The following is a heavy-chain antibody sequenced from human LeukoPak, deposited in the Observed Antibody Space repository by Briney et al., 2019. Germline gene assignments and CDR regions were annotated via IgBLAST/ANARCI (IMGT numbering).Heavy chain of an antibody. J-gene: IGHJ4*02. V-gene: IGHV3-49*03. CDR1: GFTFGDYT. Sequence: PGGSLRLSCTTSGFTFGDYTMSWFRQAPGKGLEWVGLIRNKAYGGTIEYAASVKGRFTISRDDSKSIAYLQMNSLRAEDTALYYCAKDRRAVGATPSRRPYYFDYWGQGTLVTVSS. D-gene: IGHD1-26*01. CDR2: IRNKAYGGTI. CDR3: AKDRRAVGATPSRRPYYFDY.